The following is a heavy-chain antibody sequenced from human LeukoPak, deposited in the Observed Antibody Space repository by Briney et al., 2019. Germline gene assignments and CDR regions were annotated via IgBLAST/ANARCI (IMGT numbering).Heavy chain of an antibody. J-gene: IGHJ4*02. D-gene: IGHD1-26*01. CDR1: GGSISSYY. V-gene: IGHV4-59*01. Sequence: ASETLSLTCTVSGGSISSYYWTWIRQPPGKGLEWIGYIYYSGSTNYNPSLKSRVTISVDTSKNQFSLKLTSVTAADTAVYYCARGVNSGYFDYCGQGTLVTVSS. CDR3: ARGVNSGYFDY. CDR2: IYYSGST.